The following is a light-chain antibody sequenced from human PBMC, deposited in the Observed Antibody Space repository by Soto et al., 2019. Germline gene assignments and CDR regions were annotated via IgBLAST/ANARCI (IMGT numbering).Light chain of an antibody. Sequence: QSVLTQPPSASGTPGQRVTISCSGSSSNIGKSNVNWYQLLPGTAPKLVVYGNDQRPSGVPDRFSGSKSGTSATLGITGFQTGDEADYYCGSWDSSLSAYVFGTGTKVTVL. V-gene: IGLV1-44*01. CDR3: GSWDSSLSAYV. J-gene: IGLJ1*01. CDR1: SSNIGKSN. CDR2: GND.